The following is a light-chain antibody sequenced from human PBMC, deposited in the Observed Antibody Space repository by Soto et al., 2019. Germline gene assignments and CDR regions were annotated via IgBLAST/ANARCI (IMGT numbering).Light chain of an antibody. CDR2: YDS. V-gene: IGLV3-21*04. CDR3: QVWDSSSDHPYV. Sequence: SYELTQPPSVSVAPGKTARITCGGNNIGSKSVHWYQQKPGQAPVLVIYYDSDRPSGIPERFSGSNSGNTATLTISRVEARDEADYYCQVWDSSSDHPYVFGTGTKLTVL. J-gene: IGLJ1*01. CDR1: NIGSKS.